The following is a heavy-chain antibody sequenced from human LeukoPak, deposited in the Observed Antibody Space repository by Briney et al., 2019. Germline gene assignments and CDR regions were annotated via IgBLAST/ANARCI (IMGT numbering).Heavy chain of an antibody. V-gene: IGHV4-34*01. Sequence: SETLSLTCAVYGGSFSGYYWSWIRQPPGKGLEWIGEINHSGSTNYNPSLKSRVTISVDTSKNQFSLKLSSVTAADTAVYYCARGRWLQYDYWGQGTLVTVSS. CDR2: INHSGST. J-gene: IGHJ4*02. CDR3: ARGRWLQYDY. D-gene: IGHD5-24*01. CDR1: GGSFSGYY.